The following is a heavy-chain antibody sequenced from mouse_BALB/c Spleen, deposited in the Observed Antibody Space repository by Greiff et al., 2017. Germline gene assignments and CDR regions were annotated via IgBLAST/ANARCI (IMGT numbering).Heavy chain of an antibody. CDR2: ISSGGSYT. CDR1: GFTFSSYG. J-gene: IGHJ4*01. D-gene: IGHD2-1*01. CDR3: ARHKDGNYAMDY. V-gene: IGHV5-6*01. Sequence: EVKLVESGGDLVKPGGSLKLSCAASGFTFSSYGMSWVRQTPDKRLEWVATISSGGSYTYYPDSVKGRFTISRDNAKNTLYLQMSSLKSEDTAMYYCARHKDGNYAMDYWGQGTSVTVSS.